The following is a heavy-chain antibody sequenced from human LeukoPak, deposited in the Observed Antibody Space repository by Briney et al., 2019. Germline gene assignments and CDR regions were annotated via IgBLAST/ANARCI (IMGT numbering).Heavy chain of an antibody. V-gene: IGHV3-74*01. Sequence: GGSLRLSCAVSGFTFSDYSMNWVRQAPGKGLVWVSHINSDGSITSYADSVKGRFTISRDNAKNTLYLQMNSLRAEDTAVYYCARDAVDTANAVWGQGTTVTVSS. CDR2: INSDGSIT. D-gene: IGHD5-18*01. J-gene: IGHJ6*02. CDR1: GFTFSDYS. CDR3: ARDAVDTANAV.